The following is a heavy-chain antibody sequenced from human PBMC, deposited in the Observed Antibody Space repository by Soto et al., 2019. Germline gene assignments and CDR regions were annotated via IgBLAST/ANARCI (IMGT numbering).Heavy chain of an antibody. CDR3: ARDGGYCSSTSCYVDYYYYGMDV. CDR2: INPNSGGT. CDR1: GYTFTGYY. J-gene: IGHJ6*02. V-gene: IGHV1-2*02. Sequence: ASVKVSCKASGYTFTGYYMHWVRQAPGQGLEWMGWINPNSGGTNYAQKFQGRVTMTRDTSVSTAYMEQSRLRSDDTAVYYCARDGGYCSSTSCYVDYYYYGMDVWGQGTTVTVSS. D-gene: IGHD2-2*01.